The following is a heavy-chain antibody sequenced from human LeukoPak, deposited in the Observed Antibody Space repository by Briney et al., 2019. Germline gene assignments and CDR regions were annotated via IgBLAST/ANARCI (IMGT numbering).Heavy chain of an antibody. CDR2: IRYDGSNK. CDR1: GFTFSSYG. Sequence: GGSLRLSCAASGFTFSSYGMHWVRQAPGKGLEWVAFIRYDGSNKYYADSVKGRFTISRDNSKNTLYLQMNSLRAEDTAVYYCAKELKGYCSSTSCPWGQGTLVTVSS. V-gene: IGHV3-30*02. J-gene: IGHJ5*02. D-gene: IGHD2-2*01. CDR3: AKELKGYCSSTSCP.